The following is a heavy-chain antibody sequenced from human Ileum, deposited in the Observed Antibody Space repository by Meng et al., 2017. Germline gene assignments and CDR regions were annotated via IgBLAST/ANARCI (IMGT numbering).Heavy chain of an antibody. V-gene: IGHV1-69*05. CDR3: ARGNDKYSNSWGPWGYYYYYYGMVV. Sequence: SVKVSCKASGCTFSSYAISWVRQAPGQGLEWMGGIIPNFGTANYAQKFQGRVTITTDESTSTAYMELSSLRSEDTAVYYCARGNDKYSNSWGPWGYYYYYYGMVVWGQGTTV. D-gene: IGHD6-13*01. J-gene: IGHJ6*01. CDR1: GCTFSSYA. CDR2: IIPNFGTA.